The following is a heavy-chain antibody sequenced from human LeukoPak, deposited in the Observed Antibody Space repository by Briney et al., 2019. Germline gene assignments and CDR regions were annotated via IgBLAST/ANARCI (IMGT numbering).Heavy chain of an antibody. CDR1: GFTFSSYA. J-gene: IGHJ4*02. V-gene: IGHV3-30*04. CDR3: ARDSKRYYYGSGSYPDY. Sequence: GGSLRLSCAASGFTFSSYAMHWVRQAPGKGLEWVAVISNDGSNKYYADSVKGRFTISRDNSKNTLYLQMNSLRAEDTAVYYCARDSKRYYYGSGSYPDYWGQGTLVTVSS. CDR2: ISNDGSNK. D-gene: IGHD3-10*01.